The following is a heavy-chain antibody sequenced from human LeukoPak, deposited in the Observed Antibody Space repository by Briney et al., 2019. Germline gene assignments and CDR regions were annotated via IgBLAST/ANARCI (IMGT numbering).Heavy chain of an antibody. J-gene: IGHJ3*02. Sequence: GGSLRLSCAASGFTFSSYEMNWVRQAPGKGLEWVSYISSSGSTIYYADSVKGRFTISRDNAKNSLYLQMNSLRAEDTAVYYCARVGITIFGVATNAFDIWGQGTMVTVSS. CDR1: GFTFSSYE. CDR2: ISSSGSTI. CDR3: ARVGITIFGVATNAFDI. V-gene: IGHV3-48*03. D-gene: IGHD3-3*01.